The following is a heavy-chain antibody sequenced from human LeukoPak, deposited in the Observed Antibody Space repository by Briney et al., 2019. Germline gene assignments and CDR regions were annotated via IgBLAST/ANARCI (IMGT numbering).Heavy chain of an antibody. CDR1: GGSMSSYY. CDR2: IYYSGST. CDR3: ARATQSAFDI. J-gene: IGHJ3*02. V-gene: IGHV4-59*01. Sequence: SETLSLTCTVSGGSMSSYYWSWIRQPPGKGLEWIGYIYYSGSTKYNPSLKSRVTISVDTSKNQFSLKLSSVTAADTAVYYCARATQSAFDIWGQGTMVTVSS.